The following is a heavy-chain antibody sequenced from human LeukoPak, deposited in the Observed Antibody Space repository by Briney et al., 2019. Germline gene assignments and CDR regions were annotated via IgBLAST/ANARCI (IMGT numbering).Heavy chain of an antibody. D-gene: IGHD5-18*01. CDR2: INPNSGGT. V-gene: IGHV1-2*04. CDR3: ARGPRLDTAMNPFTFDY. J-gene: IGHJ4*02. CDR1: GYTFTGYY. Sequence: ASVQVSCKASGYTFTGYYMHWVRQAPARGLEGMGRINPNSGGTNYAQKFQGWVTMTRDTSISTAYMELSRLRSDDTAVYYCARGPRLDTAMNPFTFDYWGQGTLVTVSS.